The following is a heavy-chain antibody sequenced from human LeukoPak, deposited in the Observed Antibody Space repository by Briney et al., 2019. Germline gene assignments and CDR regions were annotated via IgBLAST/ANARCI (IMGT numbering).Heavy chain of an antibody. CDR2: IYYSGST. J-gene: IGHJ5*02. CDR3: ARGKRWLQLHWFDP. V-gene: IGHV4-59*05. Sequence: SETLSLTCTVSGGSISSHYWSWIRQPPGKGVEWIASIYYSGSTYYNPSLKSRVTISVDTSKNQFSLKLSSVTAADTAVYYCARGKRWLQLHWFDPWGQGTLVTVSS. D-gene: IGHD5-24*01. CDR1: GGSISSHY.